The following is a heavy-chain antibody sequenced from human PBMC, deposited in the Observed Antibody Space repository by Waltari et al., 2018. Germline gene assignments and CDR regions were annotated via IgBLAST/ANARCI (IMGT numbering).Heavy chain of an antibody. J-gene: IGHJ3*02. CDR3: ATYSYYYDSSGYHSVAFDI. D-gene: IGHD3-22*01. CDR2: SIPIFGTA. CDR1: GGTFSSYA. V-gene: IGHV1-69*13. Sequence: QVQLVQSGAEVKKPGSSVKVSCKASGGTFSSYAISWVRQAPGQGLEWMGGSIPIFGTANYEQKFQGRVTITADESTSTAYMELSSLRSEDTAVYYCATYSYYYDSSGYHSVAFDIWGQGTMVTVSS.